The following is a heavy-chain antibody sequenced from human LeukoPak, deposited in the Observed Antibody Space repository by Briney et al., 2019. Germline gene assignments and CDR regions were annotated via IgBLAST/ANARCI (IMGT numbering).Heavy chain of an antibody. CDR2: IIPIFGTA. Sequence: ASVKVPCKASGGTFSNYAISWVRQAPGQGLEWVGGIIPIFGTANYAQKFQGRVTITADESTSTAYMELSSLRSEDTAVYYCARAEEGSWQQPVRGDAFDIWGQGTMVTVSS. V-gene: IGHV1-69*13. D-gene: IGHD6-13*01. J-gene: IGHJ3*02. CDR1: GGTFSNYA. CDR3: ARAEEGSWQQPVRGDAFDI.